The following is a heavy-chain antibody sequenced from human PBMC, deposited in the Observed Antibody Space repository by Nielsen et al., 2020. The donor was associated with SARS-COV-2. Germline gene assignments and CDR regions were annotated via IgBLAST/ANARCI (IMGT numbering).Heavy chain of an antibody. CDR1: GFTFSRHA. CDR2: ITGIGGGAT. J-gene: IGHJ4*02. D-gene: IGHD1-7*01. Sequence: GGSLRLSCAASGFTFSRHAMTWVRQAPGKELEWVSGITGIGGGATYYADSVKGRFTIFRDNSKDTLYLQLNSLRADDTAVYYCAKGDGGTYYFDYWGQGTLVTVSS. CDR3: AKGDGGTYYFDY. V-gene: IGHV3-23*01.